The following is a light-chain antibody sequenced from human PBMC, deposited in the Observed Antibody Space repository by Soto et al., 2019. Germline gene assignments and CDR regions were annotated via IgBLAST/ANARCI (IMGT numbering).Light chain of an antibody. CDR1: SSDVGYFDY. CDR2: DVS. J-gene: IGLJ3*02. Sequence: QSVLAQPASVSGSPGQSITISCTGTSSDVGYFDYVSWYQQHPGKAPKLMIFDVSDRSSGVSDRFSGSKSGNTASLTISGPQAEDEADYFCSSYASGSTHVLFGGGTKVTVL. CDR3: SSYASGSTHVL. V-gene: IGLV2-14*03.